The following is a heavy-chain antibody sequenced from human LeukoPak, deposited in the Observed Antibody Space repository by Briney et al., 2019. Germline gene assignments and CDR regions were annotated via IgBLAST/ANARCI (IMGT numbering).Heavy chain of an antibody. J-gene: IGHJ4*02. CDR2: ISYGGSVN. V-gene: IGHV3-30*18. D-gene: IGHD4-17*01. CDR1: GFTFSSHA. Sequence: PGGSLRLSCAASGFTFSSHAMHWVRQAPGKGLEWVAFISYGGSVNYYIDSVKGRFTISRDNSKNTMYLEMNSLRGEDTAVYYCAKDRSGEYTWDYWGQGTLVTVSS. CDR3: AKDRSGEYTWDY.